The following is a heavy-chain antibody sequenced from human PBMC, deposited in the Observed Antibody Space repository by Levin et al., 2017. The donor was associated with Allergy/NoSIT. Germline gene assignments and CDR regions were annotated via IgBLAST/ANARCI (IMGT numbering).Heavy chain of an antibody. CDR3: AKGGDYDY. CDR2: ITGSGGST. J-gene: IGHJ4*02. D-gene: IGHD2-21*01. CDR1: GFTFSSSA. Sequence: PGESLKISCAASGFTFSSSAMSWVRQAPGKGLEWVSAITGSGGSTYYADSVKGRFTISRDNSKNTLYLQMNSLRAEDTAVYYCAKGGDYDYWGQGTLVTVSS. V-gene: IGHV3-23*01.